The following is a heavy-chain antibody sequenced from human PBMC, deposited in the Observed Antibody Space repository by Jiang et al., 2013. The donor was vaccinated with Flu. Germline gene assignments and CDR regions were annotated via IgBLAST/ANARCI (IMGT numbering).Heavy chain of an antibody. J-gene: IGHJ3*02. Sequence: SNYMSWVRQAPGKGLEWVSVIYSGGSTYYADSVKGRFTISRDNSKNTLYLQMNSLRAEDTAVYYCARAVPDAFDIWGQGTMVTVSS. V-gene: IGHV3-53*01. CDR3: ARAVPDAFDI. CDR1: SNY. D-gene: IGHD6-6*01. CDR2: IYSGGST.